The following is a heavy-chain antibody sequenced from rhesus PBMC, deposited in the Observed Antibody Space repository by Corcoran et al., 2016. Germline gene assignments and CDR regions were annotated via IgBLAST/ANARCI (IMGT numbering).Heavy chain of an antibody. J-gene: IGHJ4*01. D-gene: IGHD6-25*01. CDR1: GYSFTSYY. V-gene: IGHV1-1*01. CDR2: ISPYHGNK. CDR3: TRAAPHSGSLFDF. Sequence: QVQLVQSGAEIKQPGASVKLSCKASGYSFTSYYMHWVRQAPGQGLEWIGLISPYHGNKGYAQNCQGRVTITTDTSTSTGYMELSSLRSEDTAMYYCTRAAPHSGSLFDFWGQGVLVTVSS.